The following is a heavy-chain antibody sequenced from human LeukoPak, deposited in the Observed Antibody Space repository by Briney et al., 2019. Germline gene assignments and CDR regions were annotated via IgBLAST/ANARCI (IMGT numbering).Heavy chain of an antibody. CDR1: GVSIRSCSYY. J-gene: IGHJ4*02. V-gene: IGHV4-61*02. CDR3: ARVSYDSSGYYGDY. CDR2: IYTSGST. D-gene: IGHD3-22*01. Sequence: TLSLPCPVSGVSIRSCSYYWSWIRPPAGKGLEWIGRIYTSGSTNYNPSLKSRVTISVDTSKNQFSLKLSSVTAADTAVYYCARVSYDSSGYYGDYWGQGTLVTVSS.